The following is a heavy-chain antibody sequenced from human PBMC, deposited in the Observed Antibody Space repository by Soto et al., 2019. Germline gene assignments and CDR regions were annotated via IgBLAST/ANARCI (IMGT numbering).Heavy chain of an antibody. D-gene: IGHD2-21*02. CDR1: GGSMSGYY. CDR3: ARVSHIVVVPAVRGAFDI. CDR2: IYDSGTT. J-gene: IGHJ3*02. V-gene: IGHV4-59*01. Sequence: QVQLQESGPGLEKASETLSLTCTVSGGSMSGYYWSWIRQPPGQGLEWIGFIYDSGTTNYNPSLKSPGTISIDTSKNQFSLKLTSVTAADTAVYSCARVSHIVVVPAVRGAFDIWGQGTMITVPS.